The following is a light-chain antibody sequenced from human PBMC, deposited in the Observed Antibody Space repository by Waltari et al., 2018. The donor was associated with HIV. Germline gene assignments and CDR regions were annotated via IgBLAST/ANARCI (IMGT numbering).Light chain of an antibody. V-gene: IGLV3-1*01. CDR3: QVWDSSIWV. CDR2: QDT. Sequence: SYELTQPPSVSVSPGQTASITCSGDKLGDKFVSWNQPKPGTSPVLVIFQDTKRPSGIPDRFSGSNSGNTATLTISGTQAINEADYYCQVWDSSIWVFGGGTKLTVL. J-gene: IGLJ3*02. CDR1: KLGDKF.